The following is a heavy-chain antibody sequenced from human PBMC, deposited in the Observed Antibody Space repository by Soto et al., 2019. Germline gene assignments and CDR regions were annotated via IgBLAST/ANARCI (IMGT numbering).Heavy chain of an antibody. V-gene: IGHV4-59*01. CDR2: IYYSGST. D-gene: IGHD2-21*02. CDR1: GGSISSYY. Sequence: SETLSLTCTVSGGSISSYYWSWIRQPPGKGLEWIGYIYYSGSTNYNPSLKSRVTISVDTSKNQFSLKLSSVTAADTAVYYCAREMTAIQNWFNPWGQGTLVTVSS. J-gene: IGHJ5*02. CDR3: AREMTAIQNWFNP.